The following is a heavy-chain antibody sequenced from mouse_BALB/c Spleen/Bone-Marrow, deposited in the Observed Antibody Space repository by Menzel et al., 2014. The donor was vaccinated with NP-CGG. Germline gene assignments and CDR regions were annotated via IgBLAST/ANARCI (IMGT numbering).Heavy chain of an antibody. CDR1: GFSITSTYT. V-gene: IGHV3-1*02. J-gene: IGHJ3*01. Sequence: EVQLQESGPDLXKPSQSLSLTCTVTGFSITSTYTWHWIRQFPGNXLEWMGXIHYSGSTNYNPSLKSRISITRDTSKNQFFLQLNXXTTEDTATYYCXXXXXXXXXXWGQGTLVTXSA. CDR2: IHYSGST. CDR3: XXXXXXXXXX.